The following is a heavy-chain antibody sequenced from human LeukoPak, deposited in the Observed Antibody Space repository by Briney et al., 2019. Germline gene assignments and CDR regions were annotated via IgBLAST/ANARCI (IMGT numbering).Heavy chain of an antibody. CDR2: IKTDGSST. J-gene: IGHJ4*02. V-gene: IGHV3-74*01. D-gene: IGHD2-21*02. CDR1: GFTSSNYG. Sequence: QPGRSLRLSCAASGFTSSNYGMHWVRQAPGKGLEGVSRIKTDGSSTSYADSVKGRFTISRDTSKNSLYLQMNSLRAEDTAVYYCTMSVTAESSNYCGQGTLVTVSS. CDR3: TMSVTAESSNY.